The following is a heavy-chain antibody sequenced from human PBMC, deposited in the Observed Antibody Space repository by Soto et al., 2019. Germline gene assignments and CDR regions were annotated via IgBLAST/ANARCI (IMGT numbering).Heavy chain of an antibody. CDR2: INSDGSST. CDR3: AREGMTTASAYYYYFGMDV. D-gene: IGHD4-17*01. J-gene: IGHJ6*02. CDR1: GFTFSTHW. Sequence: GGSLRLSCAVSGFTFSTHWMHWVRQAPGKGLVWVSRINSDGSSTNYADSVKGRFTISRDNAKNSLYLQMNSLRAEDTAVYYCAREGMTTASAYYYYFGMDVWGQGTTVTVSS. V-gene: IGHV3-74*01.